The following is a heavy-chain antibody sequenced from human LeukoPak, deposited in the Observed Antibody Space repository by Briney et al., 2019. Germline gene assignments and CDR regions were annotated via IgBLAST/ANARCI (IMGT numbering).Heavy chain of an antibody. CDR2: ISYDGSNK. Sequence: PGRSLRLSCAASGFTFSSYAMHWVRQAPGKGPEWVAVISYDGSNKYYADSVKGRFTISRDNSKNTLYLQMNSLRAEDTAVYYCARVWGGAITHHNNWFDPWGQGTLVTVSS. CDR3: ARVWGGAITHHNNWFDP. CDR1: GFTFSSYA. D-gene: IGHD4/OR15-4a*01. V-gene: IGHV3-30*04. J-gene: IGHJ5*02.